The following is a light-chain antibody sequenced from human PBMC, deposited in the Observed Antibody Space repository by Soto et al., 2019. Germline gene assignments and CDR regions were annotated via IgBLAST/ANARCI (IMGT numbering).Light chain of an antibody. V-gene: IGKV1-5*03. CDR2: KAS. J-gene: IGKJ1*01. CDR3: QQYNSYSRT. Sequence: DIQMTQSPSTLSASVGDRVTITCRASQSLSSWLAWYQQKPGKAPKLLIYKASSLESGVPSRFSASGSGTEFTLTISSLQPDDFATYYCQQYNSYSRTFGQGTKVEIK. CDR1: QSLSSW.